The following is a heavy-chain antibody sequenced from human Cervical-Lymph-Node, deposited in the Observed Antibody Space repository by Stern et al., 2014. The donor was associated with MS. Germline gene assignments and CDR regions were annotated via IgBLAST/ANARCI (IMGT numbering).Heavy chain of an antibody. CDR2: INHSGST. Sequence: QVQLQQWGAGLLKPSETLSLTCAVYGGSFSGYYWSWIRQPPGKGLEWIGEINHSGSTNYNPSLKSRVTISVDPSKNQFSLKLSSVTAADTAVYYCARHLPYYDFWSGYYSSMDVWGQGTTVTVSS. J-gene: IGHJ6*02. CDR3: ARHLPYYDFWSGYYSSMDV. D-gene: IGHD3-3*01. CDR1: GGSFSGYY. V-gene: IGHV4-34*01.